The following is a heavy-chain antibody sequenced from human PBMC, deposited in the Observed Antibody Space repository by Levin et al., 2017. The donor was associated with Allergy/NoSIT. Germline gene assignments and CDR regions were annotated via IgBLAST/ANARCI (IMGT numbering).Heavy chain of an antibody. CDR3: ARGVDHSKLGY. Sequence: SETLSLTCTVSGGSVSSGVYYWGWIRQHPGKGLECIGYIHPSGSTNYNPSLNSRVTMSVDTSKNQISLKMTSVTAADTAVYYCARGVDHSKLGYWGQGTLVTVSS. V-gene: IGHV4-31*03. CDR2: IHPSGST. D-gene: IGHD4-11*01. CDR1: GGSVSSGVYY. J-gene: IGHJ4*02.